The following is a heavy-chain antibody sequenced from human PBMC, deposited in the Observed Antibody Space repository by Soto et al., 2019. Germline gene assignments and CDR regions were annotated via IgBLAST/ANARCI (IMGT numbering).Heavy chain of an antibody. D-gene: IGHD2-2*01. J-gene: IGHJ5*02. Sequence: ASVKVSCKASGYTFTSYYMHWVRQAPGQGLEWMGIINPSGGSTSYAQKFQGRVTMTRDTSTSTVYMELSSLRSEDTAVYYCARGSIVVVPAARGWFDPWGQGTRVTISS. CDR1: GYTFTSYY. CDR3: ARGSIVVVPAARGWFDP. V-gene: IGHV1-46*03. CDR2: INPSGGST.